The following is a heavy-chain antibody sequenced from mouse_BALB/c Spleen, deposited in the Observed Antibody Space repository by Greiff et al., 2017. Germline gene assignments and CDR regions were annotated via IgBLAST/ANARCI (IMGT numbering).Heavy chain of an antibody. CDR2: ISSGGSYT. CDR3: ARHGDWEAMDY. J-gene: IGHJ4*01. D-gene: IGHD4-1*01. Sequence: EVQLVESGGGLVKPGGSLKLSCAASGFTFSSYGMSWVRQTPDKRLEWVATISSGGSYTYYPDSVKGRFTISRDNAKNTLYLQMSSLKSEDTAMYYCARHGDWEAMDYWGQGTSVTVSS. V-gene: IGHV5-6*01. CDR1: GFTFSSYG.